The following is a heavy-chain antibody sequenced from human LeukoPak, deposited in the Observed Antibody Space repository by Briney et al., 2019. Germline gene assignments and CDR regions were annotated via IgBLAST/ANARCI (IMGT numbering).Heavy chain of an antibody. CDR3: TRATAVAFDY. J-gene: IGHJ4*02. D-gene: IGHD6-19*01. Sequence: GGSLRLSCAASGFTFSTYWMHWVRQAPGKGLVWVSRINPDGTSTSNADSVKSRFTISRDNAKNTVYLQVNSLRAEDTAVYYCTRATAVAFDYWGQGTLVTV. CDR1: GFTFSTYW. CDR2: INPDGTST. V-gene: IGHV3-74*01.